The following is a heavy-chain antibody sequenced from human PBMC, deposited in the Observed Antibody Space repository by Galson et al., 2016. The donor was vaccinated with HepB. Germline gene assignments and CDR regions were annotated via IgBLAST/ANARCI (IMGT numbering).Heavy chain of an antibody. J-gene: IGHJ6*02. D-gene: IGHD6-19*01. CDR1: GGTFMNYA. CDR3: ARDLEVVAGHGMGV. Sequence: SVKVSCKASGGTFMNYAINWVRQAPGQGLEWMGRMIPVFGTANYAQKFQGRITITADESTITVYMGLSSLRSEDTAVYYCARDLEVVAGHGMGVWGQGTTVTVSS. V-gene: IGHV1-69*13. CDR2: MIPVFGTA.